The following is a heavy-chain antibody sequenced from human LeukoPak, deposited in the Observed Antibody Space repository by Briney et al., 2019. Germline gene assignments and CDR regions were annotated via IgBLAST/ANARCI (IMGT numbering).Heavy chain of an antibody. D-gene: IGHD3-22*01. Sequence: PGGALRLSCAASGFTLSSYGMSWVRQAPGKGREWVSFITTSGATTSYADSVKGRFTISRDNPRNTLYMQMNSLRDEDTALYYCAIMHGYYDGSGYWVQWGQGTLVTVSS. CDR2: ITTSGATT. V-gene: IGHV3-23*01. CDR1: GFTLSSYG. J-gene: IGHJ4*02. CDR3: AIMHGYYDGSGYWVQ.